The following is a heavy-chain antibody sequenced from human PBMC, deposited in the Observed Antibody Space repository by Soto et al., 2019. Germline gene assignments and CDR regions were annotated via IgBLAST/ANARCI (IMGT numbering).Heavy chain of an antibody. D-gene: IGHD5-18*01. CDR2: ISGSRGST. V-gene: IGHV3-23*01. Sequence: EVQLLESGGGLVQPGGSLRLSCAASGFTFSSYAMSWVRQAPGKGLEWVSAISGSRGSTYYADSVKGRFTISRDTSKNTLYLQMNSLRAVDTAVYYCSNSARVYSDGACDYWGQGTLVTVSS. J-gene: IGHJ4*02. CDR1: GFTFSSYA. CDR3: SNSARVYSDGACDY.